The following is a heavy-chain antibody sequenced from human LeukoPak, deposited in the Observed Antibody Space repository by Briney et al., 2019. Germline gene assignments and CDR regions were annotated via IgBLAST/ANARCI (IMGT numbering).Heavy chain of an antibody. CDR2: IYYSGST. CDR1: GVSISSYY. Sequence: SETLSLTCTVYGVSISSYYWSWIRQPPGKGLEWIGYIYYSGSTNYNPSLKSRVTISVDTSKNQFSLKLSSVTAADTAVYYCARDGAYCGGDCWFDPWGQGTLVAVSS. V-gene: IGHV4-59*01. CDR3: ARDGAYCGGDCWFDP. J-gene: IGHJ5*02. D-gene: IGHD2-21*02.